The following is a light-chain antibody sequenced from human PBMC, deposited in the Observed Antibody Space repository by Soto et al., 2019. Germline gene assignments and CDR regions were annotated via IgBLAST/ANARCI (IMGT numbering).Light chain of an antibody. Sequence: IHLTQSPATLAASVGDRVTITCRASQGFSSPLACYQQKPGKAPTLLIYDASSLESGVPSRFSGSGSATDFSLTITSMQPDESAAYYCQQYHSYYPWTFGQGTKVDIK. CDR2: DAS. V-gene: IGKV1-13*02. J-gene: IGKJ1*01. CDR3: QQYHSYYPWT. CDR1: QGFSSP.